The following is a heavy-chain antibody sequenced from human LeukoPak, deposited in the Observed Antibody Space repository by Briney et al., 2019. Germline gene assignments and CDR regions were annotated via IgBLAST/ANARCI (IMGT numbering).Heavy chain of an antibody. V-gene: IGHV4-31*03. D-gene: IGHD2-21*02. CDR1: GGSISSGGYY. CDR3: ARDRVVVTATSSYWYFDL. CDR2: IYYSGST. Sequence: PSETLSLTCTVSGGSISSGGYYWSWIRQHPGKGLEWIGYIYYSGSTHYNPSLKSRVTISVDTSKNQFSLKLSSVTAADTAVYYCARDRVVVTATSSYWYFDLWGRGTLVTVSS. J-gene: IGHJ2*01.